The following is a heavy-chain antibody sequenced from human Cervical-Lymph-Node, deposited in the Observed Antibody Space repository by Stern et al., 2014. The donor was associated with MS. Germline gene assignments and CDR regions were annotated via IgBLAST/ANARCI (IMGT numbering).Heavy chain of an antibody. CDR3: ARDPPEMTKPPHNKGVDA. Sequence: QVQLMQSGAEVRKPGSSVKVSCKASGAPLSTFSISWVRQVPRQGLEWLGGITPLFNTANYAQRFQDRVTITADKHTNTVYIELRSLISEDTAFYYCARDPPEMTKPPHNKGVDAWGQGTTVTVSS. D-gene: IGHD5-24*01. CDR2: ITPLFNTA. J-gene: IGHJ6*02. CDR1: GAPLSTFS. V-gene: IGHV1-69*06.